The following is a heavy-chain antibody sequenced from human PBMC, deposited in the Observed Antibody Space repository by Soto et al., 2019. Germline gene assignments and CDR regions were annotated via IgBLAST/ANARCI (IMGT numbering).Heavy chain of an antibody. CDR2: IYWDDDK. CDR3: ADIAGLAYCNGGTCRRPGDY. D-gene: IGHD2-15*01. Sequence: QITLKESGPTLVKPTQTLTLTCTFSVVSLSTSGVGVGWIRQPPGEALEWLVLIYWDDDKRYTPSLKTRLTLTMDNSKTQVVLTMTNMDPVDTATYYCADIAGLAYCNGGTCRRPGDYWGQGTLVTVSS. J-gene: IGHJ4*02. CDR1: VVSLSTSGVG. V-gene: IGHV2-5*02.